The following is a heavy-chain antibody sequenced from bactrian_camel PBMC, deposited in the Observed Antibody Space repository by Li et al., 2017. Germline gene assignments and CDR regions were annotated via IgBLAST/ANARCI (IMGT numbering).Heavy chain of an antibody. D-gene: IGHD5*01. CDR1: GFAFNESR. CDR2: INSEGHST. V-gene: IGHV3S36*01. CDR3: ATGTGGH. Sequence: VQLVESGGGLVQPGGSLRLSCAGSGFAFNESRMSWVRQVPGKELEWVSYINSEGHSTSYPDSVKGRFTISRDNAKNTVYLQMNALTADDTALYFCATGTGGHWGQGTQVTVS. J-gene: IGHJ4*01.